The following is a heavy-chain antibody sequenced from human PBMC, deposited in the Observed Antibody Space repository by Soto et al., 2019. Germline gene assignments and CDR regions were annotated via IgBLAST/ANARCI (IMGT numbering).Heavy chain of an antibody. CDR1: GFTFSSYA. CDR3: ARDGELRGMDV. CDR2: ISYDGSNK. D-gene: IGHD2-21*01. V-gene: IGHV3-30-3*01. Sequence: QVQLVESGGGVVQPGRSLRLSCAASGFTFSSYAMHWVRQAPGKGLEWVAVISYDGSNKYYADSVKGRFTISRDNSKNTLYLQMNSLRAEDTAVYYCARDGELRGMDVWGQGTTVTVSS. J-gene: IGHJ6*02.